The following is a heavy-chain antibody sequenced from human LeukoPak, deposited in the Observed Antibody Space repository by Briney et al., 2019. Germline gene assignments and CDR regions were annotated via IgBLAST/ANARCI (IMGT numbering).Heavy chain of an antibody. D-gene: IGHD2-2*01. J-gene: IGHJ3*02. Sequence: PGGSLRLSCAASGFTFSSSAMNWVRQAPGKGLEWVSAISNNGGYTYYADSVKGRFTISRDNSKNTLYLQMNSLRAEDTAVYYCARKVPAATAIYAFDIWGQGTMVTVSS. CDR2: ISNNGGYT. V-gene: IGHV3-23*01. CDR3: ARKVPAATAIYAFDI. CDR1: GFTFSSSA.